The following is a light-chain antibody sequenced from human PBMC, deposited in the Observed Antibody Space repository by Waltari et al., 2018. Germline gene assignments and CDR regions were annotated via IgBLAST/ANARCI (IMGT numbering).Light chain of an antibody. CDR2: WAS. CDR3: QQYFNTPRT. Sequence: DIVMIQSPDSLAVSLGERATINCKSSQSGLYNSNNENYLAWYQQKPGQPPKLLSSWASTRETGVPDRVSGSGCGTDFTLTIDSLQAEDVAVYYCQQYFNTPRTFGQGTKVEIK. V-gene: IGKV4-1*01. J-gene: IGKJ1*01. CDR1: QSGLYNSNNENY.